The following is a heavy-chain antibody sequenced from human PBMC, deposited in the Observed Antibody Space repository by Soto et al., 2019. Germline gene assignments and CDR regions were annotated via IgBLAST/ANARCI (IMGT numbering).Heavy chain of an antibody. J-gene: IGHJ4*02. D-gene: IGHD3-3*01. Sequence: QVQLVQSGAEVKKPGASVKVSCKASGYTFTSYDINWVRQATGQGLEWMGWMNTNSGNTGYAQKFQGRVTMTRNTSISTAYMELSSLGSEYTAGYYCAMEKSGYYAYWGQGTLVTVSS. V-gene: IGHV1-8*01. CDR1: GYTFTSYD. CDR2: MNTNSGNT. CDR3: AMEKSGYYAY.